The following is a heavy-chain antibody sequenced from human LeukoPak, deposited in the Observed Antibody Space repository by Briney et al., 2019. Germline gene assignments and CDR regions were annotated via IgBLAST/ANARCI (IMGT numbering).Heavy chain of an antibody. CDR2: ISGSGGST. Sequence: GGSLRLSCAASGFTFSSYAMSWVRQAPGKGLEWVSAISGSGGSTYYAGSVKGRFTISRDNSKNTLYLQMNSLRAEDTAVYYCAKSLRERIVVVMTTWGQGTLVTVSS. J-gene: IGHJ5*02. D-gene: IGHD3-22*01. CDR1: GFTFSSYA. CDR3: AKSLRERIVVVMTT. V-gene: IGHV3-23*01.